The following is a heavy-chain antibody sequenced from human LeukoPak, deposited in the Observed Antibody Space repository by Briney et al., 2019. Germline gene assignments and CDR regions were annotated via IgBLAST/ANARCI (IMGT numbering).Heavy chain of an antibody. CDR1: GFTFSSYW. CDR3: ARHGDYHYNS. J-gene: IGHJ4*02. D-gene: IGHD4-17*01. V-gene: IGHV3-74*01. CDR2: IKSDGSDT. Sequence: GGSLRLSCAASGFTFSSYWMHWVRQAPGKGLVWVSRIKSDGSDTGYADSVRGRFTISRDNAKNTLYLQMNSLRAEDTAVYYCARHGDYHYNSWGQGTLVTVSS.